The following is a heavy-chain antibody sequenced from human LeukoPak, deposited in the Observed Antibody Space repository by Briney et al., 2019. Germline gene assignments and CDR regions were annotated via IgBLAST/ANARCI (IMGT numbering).Heavy chain of an antibody. D-gene: IGHD3-3*01. CDR2: INHSGST. CDR1: GGSFSGYY. V-gene: IGHV4-34*01. J-gene: IGHJ4*02. CDR3: ARALYDFWSGYFGY. Sequence: SETLSLTCAVYGGSFSGYYWSWIRQPPGKGLEWIGEINHSGSTNYNPSLKSRVTISVDTSKNQFSLKLSSVTAADTAVYYCARALYDFWSGYFGYWGQGTLVTVSS.